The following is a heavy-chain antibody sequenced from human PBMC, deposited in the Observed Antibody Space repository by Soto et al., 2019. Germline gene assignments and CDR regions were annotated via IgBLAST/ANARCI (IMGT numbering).Heavy chain of an antibody. CDR2: IGRAGGTT. D-gene: IGHD3-22*01. V-gene: IGHV3-23*01. J-gene: IGHJ3*02. CDR3: AKKYSYDSGGPYDAFDI. CDR1: GFTFSDYG. Sequence: PGGSLRLSCVASGFTFSDYGMTWVRQAPGKGLEWVSGIGRAGGTTFYANSVKGRFTISRDNFKSTLYLQMNSLRGEDTAVYYCAKKYSYDSGGPYDAFDIWGQGTMVTVSS.